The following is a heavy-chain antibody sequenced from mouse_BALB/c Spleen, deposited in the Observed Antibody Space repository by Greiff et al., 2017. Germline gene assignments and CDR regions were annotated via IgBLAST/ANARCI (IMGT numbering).Heavy chain of an antibody. Sequence: EVQLVESGGGLVQPGGSLKLSCAASGFTFSSYGMSWVRQTPDKRQELVATINSNGGSTYYPDSVKGRFTISRDNAKNTLYLQMSSLKSEDTAMYYCARALYGYFYAMDYWGQGTSVTVSS. CDR3: ARALYGYFYAMDY. J-gene: IGHJ4*01. D-gene: IGHD1-2*01. CDR2: INSNGGST. CDR1: GFTFSSYG. V-gene: IGHV5-6-3*01.